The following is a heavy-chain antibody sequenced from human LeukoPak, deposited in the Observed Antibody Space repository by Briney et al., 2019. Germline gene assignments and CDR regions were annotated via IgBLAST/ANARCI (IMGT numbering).Heavy chain of an antibody. J-gene: IGHJ4*02. CDR1: GGSFSGYY. CDR2: INHSGST. D-gene: IGHD3-9*01. CDR3: ARGYNWDYDILTGYYTGFDY. Sequence: SETLSLTCAVYGGSFSGYYWSRIRQPPGKGLEWIGEINHSGSTNYNPSLKSRVTISVDTSKNQFSRKLSSVTAADTAVYYWARGYNWDYDILTGYYTGFDYWGQGTLVTVSS. V-gene: IGHV4-34*01.